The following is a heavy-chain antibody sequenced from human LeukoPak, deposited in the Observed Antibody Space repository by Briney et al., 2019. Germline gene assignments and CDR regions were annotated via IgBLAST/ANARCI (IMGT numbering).Heavy chain of an antibody. J-gene: IGHJ4*02. CDR2: ISSNGGST. CDR1: GFTFSIYA. D-gene: IGHD1-26*01. Sequence: GGSLRLSCAASGFTFSIYARHWVRQAPGKGLEYVSAISSNGGSTYYANFVKGRFTISSDKSKNTLYLQMGSLRAEDMAVYYCAREDTVGAMVWGQGTLVTVSS. CDR3: AREDTVGAMV. V-gene: IGHV3-64*01.